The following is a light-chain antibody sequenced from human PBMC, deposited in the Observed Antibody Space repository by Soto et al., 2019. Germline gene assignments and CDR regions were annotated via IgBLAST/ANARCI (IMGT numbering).Light chain of an antibody. CDR2: KAS. J-gene: IGKJ1*01. CDR3: QQYNSYSRT. V-gene: IGKV1-5*03. CDR1: QTITNL. Sequence: DIELTHSPSTLSASVGDRVTVXXRASQTITNLLAWFQQKPGKAPEXLIYKASSLQSGVPSRFSGRGSGTLFTLTISSLQPDDFATYYCQQYNSYSRTFGQGTKVDIK.